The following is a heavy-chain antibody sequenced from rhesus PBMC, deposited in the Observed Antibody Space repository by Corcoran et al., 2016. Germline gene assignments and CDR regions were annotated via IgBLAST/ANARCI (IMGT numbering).Heavy chain of an antibody. Sequence: EVQLVETGGGLVQPGGSLKLSCAASGFTFSSYGMSWVRQAPGKGLEWVSAINNGGGSTYSADSVRDRFTNSRDNSKNTLSLQMNSLRAEDTAVYYCAKDGGGYFDYWGQGVLVTVSS. CDR1: GFTFSSYG. CDR2: INNGGGST. CDR3: AKDGGGYFDY. D-gene: IGHD3-22*01. J-gene: IGHJ4*01. V-gene: IGHV3S5*01.